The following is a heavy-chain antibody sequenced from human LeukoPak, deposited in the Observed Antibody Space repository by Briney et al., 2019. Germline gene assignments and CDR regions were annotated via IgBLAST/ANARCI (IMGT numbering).Heavy chain of an antibody. Sequence: GSLRLSCAASGFTFDDHGMSWVRQAPGKGLEWVSGINWNSGSIGYADSVKGRFTISRDNAENSLYLQMNSLRAEDTAVYYCARDHHRRLYDSQARDTFDIWGQGTMVTVSS. J-gene: IGHJ3*02. V-gene: IGHV3-20*04. CDR1: GFTFDDHG. CDR3: ARDHHRRLYDSQARDTFDI. CDR2: INWNSGSI. D-gene: IGHD3-22*01.